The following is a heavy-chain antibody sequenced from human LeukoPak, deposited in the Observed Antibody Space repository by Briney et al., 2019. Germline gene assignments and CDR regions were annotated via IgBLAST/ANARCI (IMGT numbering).Heavy chain of an antibody. CDR3: ARDRSWSDP. Sequence: GGSLRLSCVASRIIVSSNYMTWVRQAPGKGLEWVSVIYSGGSTYYADSVKGRFTISRDNSKNTLYLQMNNLRVEDTAVYYCARDRSWSDPWGQGTPVTVSS. CDR2: IYSGGST. V-gene: IGHV3-66*01. D-gene: IGHD6-19*01. CDR1: RIIVSSNY. J-gene: IGHJ5*02.